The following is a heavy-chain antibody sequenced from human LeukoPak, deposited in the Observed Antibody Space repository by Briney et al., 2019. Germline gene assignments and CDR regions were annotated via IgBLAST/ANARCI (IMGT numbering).Heavy chain of an antibody. CDR3: ATYNLAASREFDY. D-gene: IGHD1-20*01. CDR2: IKHDGTEK. V-gene: IGHV3-7*01. CDR1: GFTFSHYW. Sequence: PGVSLRLSCAASGFTFSHYWMTWVRQAPGKGLEWVANIKHDGTEKYYADSVKGRLTISRDNAKNSLYLQMTSLRAEDTAVYYCATYNLAASREFDYWGQGTLVTVSS. J-gene: IGHJ4*02.